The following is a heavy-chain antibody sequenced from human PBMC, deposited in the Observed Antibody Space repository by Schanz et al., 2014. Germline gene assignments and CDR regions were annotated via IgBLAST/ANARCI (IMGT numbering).Heavy chain of an antibody. CDR2: IIPILGIG. CDR1: GYTFTSYG. J-gene: IGHJ4*02. V-gene: IGHV1-69*04. CDR3: ATCSGGTCHAKPVLDN. D-gene: IGHD2-15*01. Sequence: QVQLVQSGAEVKKPGASVKVSCKASGYTFTSYGISWVRQAPGQGPEWMGRIIPILGIGNDAQKFQGRVTITADTSTSTAYMELSSLRSEDTAVYYCATCSGGTCHAKPVLDNWGQGTLVTVSS.